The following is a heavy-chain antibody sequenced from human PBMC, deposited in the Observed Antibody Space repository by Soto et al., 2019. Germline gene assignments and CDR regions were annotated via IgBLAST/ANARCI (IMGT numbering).Heavy chain of an antibody. Sequence: VGSLRLSGATSGFMFNDYAMYWVRQAPGQGLEWVAMISSDGNHQFYVDNVRGRFTVSRDNSKNTLNLQMNSLRPEDTAVYYCSRGTYYPQSSGLHADYWGPGTVVTVSS. V-gene: IGHV3-30*03. J-gene: IGHJ4*02. CDR1: GFMFNDYA. D-gene: IGHD3-22*01. CDR3: SRGTYYPQSSGLHADY. CDR2: ISSDGNHQ.